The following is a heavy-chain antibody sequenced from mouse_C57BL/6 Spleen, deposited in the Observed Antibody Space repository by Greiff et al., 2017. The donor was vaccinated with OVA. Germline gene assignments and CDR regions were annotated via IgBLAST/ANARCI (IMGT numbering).Heavy chain of an antibody. CDR2: IHPSSGDT. D-gene: IGHD3-1*01. CDR3: SRAQLHYAMDY. Sequence: QVQLQQSGAELAKPGASVKLSCKASGYTFTSYWMHWVKQRPGQGLEWIGYIHPSSGDTKYNQKFKDKATLTADKSSSTAYMQLSSLTSEDAAVDYCSRAQLHYAMDYWGQGTSVTVSS. CDR1: GYTFTSYW. J-gene: IGHJ4*01. V-gene: IGHV1-7*01.